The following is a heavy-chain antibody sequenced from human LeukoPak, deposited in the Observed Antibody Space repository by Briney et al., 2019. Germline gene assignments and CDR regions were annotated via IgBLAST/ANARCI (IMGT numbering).Heavy chain of an antibody. CDR3: ARSLSGGDEDAFDI. D-gene: IGHD3-3*01. CDR2: ISYDGSNK. V-gene: IGHV3-30-3*01. Sequence: GRSLRLSCAASGFTFSSYAMHWVRQAPGKGLEWVAVISYDGSNKYYADSVKGRFTISRDNSKNTLYLQMSSLRAEDTAVYYCARSLSGGDEDAFDIWGQGTMVTVSS. J-gene: IGHJ3*02. CDR1: GFTFSSYA.